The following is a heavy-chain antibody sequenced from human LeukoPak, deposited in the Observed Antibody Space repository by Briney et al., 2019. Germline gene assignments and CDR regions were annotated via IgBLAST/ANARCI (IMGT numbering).Heavy chain of an antibody. J-gene: IGHJ4*02. Sequence: GGSLRLSCAASGFTLSSNYMSWVRQAPGKGLEWVANIKEDGSQKYYVDSMKGRFTISRDNAEKSLYLQMNSLTAEDTAVYFCARDSPTGGLDYWGQGILVTGSS. CDR3: ARDSPTGGLDY. D-gene: IGHD1-1*01. V-gene: IGHV3-7*03. CDR1: GFTLSSNY. CDR2: IKEDGSQK.